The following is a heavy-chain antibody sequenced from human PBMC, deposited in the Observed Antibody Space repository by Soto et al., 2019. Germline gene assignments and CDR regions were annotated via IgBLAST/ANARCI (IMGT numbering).Heavy chain of an antibody. Sequence: QVQLVQSGAEVKKPGASLKVSCKASGYTFTSYAMHCVRQAPGQRLEWMGWINAGNGNTKYSQKFQGRVTITRDTSASTAYMERSSLRSEDTAVYYCARIGYSSSWYGVSDYWGQGTLVTVAS. J-gene: IGHJ4*02. CDR1: GYTFTSYA. V-gene: IGHV1-3*01. D-gene: IGHD6-13*01. CDR2: INAGNGNT. CDR3: ARIGYSSSWYGVSDY.